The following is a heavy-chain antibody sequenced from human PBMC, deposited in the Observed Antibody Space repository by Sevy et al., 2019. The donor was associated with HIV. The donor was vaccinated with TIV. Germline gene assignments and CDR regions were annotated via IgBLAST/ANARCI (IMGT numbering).Heavy chain of an antibody. Sequence: GGSLRLSCAASGFTFSSYAMSWVRQAPGKGLEWVSAISGSGGSTYYADSVKGWFTISRDNSKNTLYLQMNSLRAEDTSVYYCAKDGFTPSVGDPIYYNYYMAVWGKGTTVTVSS. V-gene: IGHV3-23*01. J-gene: IGHJ6*03. CDR2: ISGSGGST. CDR1: GFTFSSYA. CDR3: AKDGFTPSVGDPIYYNYYMAV. D-gene: IGHD3-16*01.